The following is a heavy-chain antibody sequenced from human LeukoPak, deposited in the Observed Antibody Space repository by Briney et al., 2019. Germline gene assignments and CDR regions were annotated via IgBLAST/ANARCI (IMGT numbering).Heavy chain of an antibody. Sequence: SETLSLTCTVSGRSISSYYWSWIRHPPGKGLEWIGYMHYSGSTNYNPSLKSRVTISVDTSKNQFSLKLSSVTAADTAVYYCARWILYSSGSYSDYWGQGTLVTVSS. J-gene: IGHJ4*02. CDR2: MHYSGST. V-gene: IGHV4-59*01. CDR3: ARWILYSSGSYSDY. D-gene: IGHD3-10*01. CDR1: GRSISSYY.